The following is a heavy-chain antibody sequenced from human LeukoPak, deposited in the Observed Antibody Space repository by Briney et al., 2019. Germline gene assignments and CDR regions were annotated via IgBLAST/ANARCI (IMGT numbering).Heavy chain of an antibody. CDR2: IRSKANSYAT. V-gene: IGHV3-73*01. CDR3: AKRKDYYDSSGYPN. D-gene: IGHD3-22*01. J-gene: IGHJ4*02. CDR1: GSTFSGSA. Sequence: QPGGSLRLSCAASGSTFSGSAMHWVRQASGKGLEWVGRIRSKANSYATAYAASVKGRFTISRDDSKNTAYLQMNSLKTEDTAVYYCAKRKDYYDSSGYPNWGQGTLVTVSS.